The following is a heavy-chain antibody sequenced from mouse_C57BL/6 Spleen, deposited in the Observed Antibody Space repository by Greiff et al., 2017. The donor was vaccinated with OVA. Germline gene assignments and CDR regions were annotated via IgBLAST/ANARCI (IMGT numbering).Heavy chain of an antibody. Sequence: VQLQQSGPELVKPGASVKMSCKASGYTFTDYNMHWVKQSHGKSLEWIGYINPNNGGTSYNQKFKGKATFTVNKSSSTAYMELRSLTSEDSAVYYCARGTTVVGDYWGQGTTLTVSS. J-gene: IGHJ2*01. CDR1: GYTFTDYN. V-gene: IGHV1-22*01. CDR2: INPNNGGT. CDR3: ARGTTVVGDY. D-gene: IGHD1-1*01.